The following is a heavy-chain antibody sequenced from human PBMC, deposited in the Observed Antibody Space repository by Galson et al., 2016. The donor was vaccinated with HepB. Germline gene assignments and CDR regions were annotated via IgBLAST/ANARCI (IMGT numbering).Heavy chain of an antibody. CDR1: GFTFSTQS. V-gene: IGHV3-21*01. CDR2: ITSSGRDI. Sequence: SLRLSCAATGFTFSTQSMNWVRQAPGKGLEWVSSITSSGRDISYADSVEGRFTISRDNSENSLYLQMNRLRVEDTAVYYCARGVGGYDRRHWLDPWGQGTLVTVSS. D-gene: IGHD3-16*01. CDR3: ARGVGGYDRRHWLDP. J-gene: IGHJ5*02.